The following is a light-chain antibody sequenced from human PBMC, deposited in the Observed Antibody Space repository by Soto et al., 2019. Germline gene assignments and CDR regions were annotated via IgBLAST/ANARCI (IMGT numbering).Light chain of an antibody. J-gene: IGKJ1*01. Sequence: EIVMTKSPATLSVSPGERATLSCRASQGVGTNLAWYQQTPGKVPRLLIYGASNRPTGVSSRISGSVSGTEFTLTIASLQSEDVAAYYCQKYSSWLWTFGQGTKVDIK. V-gene: IGKV3-15*01. CDR2: GAS. CDR3: QKYSSWLWT. CDR1: QGVGTN.